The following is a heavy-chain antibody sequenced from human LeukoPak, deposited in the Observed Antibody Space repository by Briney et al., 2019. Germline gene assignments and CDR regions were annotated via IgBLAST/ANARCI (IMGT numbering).Heavy chain of an antibody. CDR1: SGSISSYF. CDR2: IYYSGST. D-gene: IGHD3-10*01. V-gene: IGHV4-59*01. Sequence: SETLSLTCTVSSGSISSYFWSWIRQPPGKGLEWIGYIYYSGSTNYNPSLKSRVTISVDTSKNQFSLKLTSVTAADTAVYYCATERPSVRGVIHDAFDIWGQGTMVTVSS. J-gene: IGHJ3*02. CDR3: ATERPSVRGVIHDAFDI.